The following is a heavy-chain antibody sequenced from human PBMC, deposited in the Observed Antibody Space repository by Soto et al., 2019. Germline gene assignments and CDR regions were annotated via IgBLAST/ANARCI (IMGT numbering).Heavy chain of an antibody. Sequence: SETLSLTCAVSGYSISSAYHWGWVRQPPGKGLEWIGTIFHSGSTYYNPSLKSRVTISIDTSKNQFSLKLRSLTAADTAMYYCAKSYDSGGHYPTQYYGLDVWGQGTTVTVSS. CDR2: IFHSGST. J-gene: IGHJ6*02. CDR3: AKSYDSGGHYPTQYYGLDV. CDR1: GYSISSAYH. D-gene: IGHD3-22*01. V-gene: IGHV4-38-2*01.